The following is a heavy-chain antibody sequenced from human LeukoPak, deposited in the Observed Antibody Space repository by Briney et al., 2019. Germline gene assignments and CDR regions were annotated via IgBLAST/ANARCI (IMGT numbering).Heavy chain of an antibody. CDR3: AKRDY. CDR2: ISTEGSST. CDR1: GFTFRSYW. V-gene: IGHV3-74*01. J-gene: IGHJ4*02. D-gene: IGHD6-25*01. Sequence: GGSLRLSCAASGFTFRSYWMHWVRQAPGKGLVWVSRISTEGSSTSYADSVKGRFTISRDNAKNSLYLQMNSLRAEDTAVYYCAKRDYWGQGTVVTVSS.